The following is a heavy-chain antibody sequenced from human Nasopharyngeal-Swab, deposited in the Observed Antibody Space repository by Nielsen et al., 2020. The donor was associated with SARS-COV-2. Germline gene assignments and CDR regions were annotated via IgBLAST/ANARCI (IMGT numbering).Heavy chain of an antibody. CDR2: ISVDGRST. CDR3: AKDWRYGGGY. V-gene: IGHV3-23*01. CDR1: GFTFSSFA. D-gene: IGHD4/OR15-4a*01. J-gene: IGHJ4*02. Sequence: GESLKISCAASGFTFSSFAMSWVRQAPGKGLEWVSHISVDGRSTYHADSVKGRFTISRDNSKNTLYLQMSSLRAEDTAIYFCAKDWRYGGGYWGQGTLVTVSS.